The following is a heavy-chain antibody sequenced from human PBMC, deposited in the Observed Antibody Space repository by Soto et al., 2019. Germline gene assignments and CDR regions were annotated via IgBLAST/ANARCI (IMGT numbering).Heavy chain of an antibody. J-gene: IGHJ4*02. V-gene: IGHV1-2*02. CDR1: GYTFSDYY. D-gene: IGHD5-18*01. Sequence: QVQLVQSGAEVQKPGTSVKFSCQASGYTFSDYYLHSLRQAPGQGLEWMGWRSPKSGGTHYAPEFEGSVTLTTDTSISTAFMELSRLPSDDTAVYYCARGPRTHLWFPNVYWGQGTLVTVSS. CDR2: RSPKSGGT. CDR3: ARGPRTHLWFPNVY.